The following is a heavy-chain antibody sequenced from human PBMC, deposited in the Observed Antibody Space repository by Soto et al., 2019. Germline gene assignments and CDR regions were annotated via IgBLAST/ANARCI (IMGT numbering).Heavy chain of an antibody. CDR1: GGSFSGYY. Sequence: PSETLSLTCAVYGGSFSGYYWSWVRQPPGKGLEWIGEINHSGSTNYNPSLKSRVTISVDTSKNQFSLKLSSVTAADTAVYYCARGLSSIWLGELLNAFDIWRKGTMVT. CDR3: ARGLSSIWLGELLNAFDI. CDR2: INHSGST. V-gene: IGHV4-34*01. D-gene: IGHD3-10*01. J-gene: IGHJ3*02.